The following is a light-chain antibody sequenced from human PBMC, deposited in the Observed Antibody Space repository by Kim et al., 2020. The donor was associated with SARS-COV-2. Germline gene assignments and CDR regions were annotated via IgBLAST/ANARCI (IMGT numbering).Light chain of an antibody. J-gene: IGKJ1*01. Sequence: TPGERATLTCRASQSVSSSYLAWYQQKPGQAPRLLIYGASNRATGIPDRFSGSGSGTDFSLTISRLEPEDFAVYYCQQYGASPWTFGQGTKVDIK. CDR3: QQYGASPWT. CDR2: GAS. V-gene: IGKV3-20*01. CDR1: QSVSSSY.